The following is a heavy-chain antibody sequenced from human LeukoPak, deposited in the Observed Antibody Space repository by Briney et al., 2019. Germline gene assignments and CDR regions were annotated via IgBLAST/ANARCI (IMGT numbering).Heavy chain of an antibody. J-gene: IGHJ6*03. CDR3: ARADSSSLLYYYYYMDV. Sequence: GGSLRLSCAASGLTFSGSWITWIRQAPGKGLEWVASMKPDGSEKWYVDSVKGRFTISRDNSKNSLYLQLNSLRAEDTALYYCARADSSSLLYYYYYMDVWGKGTMVTVSS. CDR2: MKPDGSEK. V-gene: IGHV3-7*01. D-gene: IGHD6-13*01. CDR1: GLTFSGSW.